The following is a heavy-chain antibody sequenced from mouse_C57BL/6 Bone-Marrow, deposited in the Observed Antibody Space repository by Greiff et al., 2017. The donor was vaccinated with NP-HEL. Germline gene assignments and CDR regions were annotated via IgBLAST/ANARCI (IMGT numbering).Heavy chain of an antibody. CDR3: ARPLRSGLPWFAY. D-gene: IGHD3-2*02. V-gene: IGHV5-15*01. CDR2: ISNLAYSI. J-gene: IGHJ3*01. Sequence: EVNVVESGGGLVQPGGSLKLSCAASGFTFSDYGMAWVRQAPRKGPEWVAFISNLAYSIYYADTVTGRFTISRENAKNTLYLEMSSLRSEDTAMYYCARPLRSGLPWFAYWGQGTLVTVSA. CDR1: GFTFSDYG.